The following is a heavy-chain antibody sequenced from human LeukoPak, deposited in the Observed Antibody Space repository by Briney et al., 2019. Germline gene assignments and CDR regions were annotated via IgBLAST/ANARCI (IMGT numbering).Heavy chain of an antibody. CDR1: GYTFTSYG. Sequence: ASVKVSCKASGYTFTSYGISWVRQAPGQGLEWMGWISAYNGNTNYAQKLQGRVTMTTDTSTSTAYMELRSLRSDDTAVYYCATLRRGSTVVTPEDYFDYWGQGTLVTVSS. CDR2: ISAYNGNT. CDR3: ATLRRGSTVVTPEDYFDY. V-gene: IGHV1-18*01. D-gene: IGHD4-23*01. J-gene: IGHJ4*02.